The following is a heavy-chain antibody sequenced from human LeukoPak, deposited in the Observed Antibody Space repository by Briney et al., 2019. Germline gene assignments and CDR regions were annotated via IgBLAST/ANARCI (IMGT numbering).Heavy chain of an antibody. D-gene: IGHD6-13*01. CDR1: GGSISSYY. CDR2: IYYSGSA. V-gene: IGHV4-59*01. J-gene: IGHJ4*02. Sequence: PSETLSLTCTVSGGSISSYYWSWIRQPPGKGLEWIEYIYYSGSAIYNPSLKSRVTISVDTSKSQFSLNLSSVTAADTAVYYCARLGYSSSWYVFDYWGQGTLVTVSS. CDR3: ARLGYSSSWYVFDY.